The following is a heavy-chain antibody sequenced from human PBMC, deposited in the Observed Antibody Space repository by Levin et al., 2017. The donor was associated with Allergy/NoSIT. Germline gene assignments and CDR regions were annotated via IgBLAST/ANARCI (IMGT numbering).Heavy chain of an antibody. J-gene: IGHJ3*02. CDR3: ARYTSSWSLSAFDI. D-gene: IGHD6-13*01. Sequence: PGGSLRLSCAVYGGSFSGYYWSWIRQPPGKGLEWIGEINHSESPNYNPSLKSRVTISVDTSKNQFSLKLTSVTVADTAVYYCARYTSSWSLSAFDIWGQGTMVTVSS. V-gene: IGHV4-34*01. CDR1: GGSFSGYY. CDR2: INHSESP.